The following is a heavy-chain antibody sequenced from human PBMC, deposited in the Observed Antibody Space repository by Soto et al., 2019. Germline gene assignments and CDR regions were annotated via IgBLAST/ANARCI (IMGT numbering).Heavy chain of an antibody. D-gene: IGHD3-3*01. J-gene: IGHJ6*02. CDR2: IIPIFGTA. CDR3: ARGGGGLLRFLEWQFRRDYGMDV. CDR1: GGTFSSYA. Sequence: SVKVSCKASGGTFSSYAISWVRQAPGQGLEWMGGIIPIFGTANYAQKFQGRVTITADESTSTAYMELSSLRSEDTAVYYCARGGGGLLRFLEWQFRRDYGMDVWGQGTTVTVSS. V-gene: IGHV1-69*13.